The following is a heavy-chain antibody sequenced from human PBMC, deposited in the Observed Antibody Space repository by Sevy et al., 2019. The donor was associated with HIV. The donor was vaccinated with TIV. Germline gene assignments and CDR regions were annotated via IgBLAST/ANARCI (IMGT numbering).Heavy chain of an antibody. CDR3: AREGCTRLHDY. CDR1: GFAFYDYS. J-gene: IGHJ4*02. V-gene: IGHV3-23*01. D-gene: IGHD2-8*01. CDR2: LSFGCGKI. Sequence: GGSLRLSCAASGFAFYDYSMSWIRQAPGKGLEWVATLSFGCGKINYADSVKGRFTISRDNSKNSFYLQMDNLRVEDTALYHCAREGCTRLHDYWGQGTRVTVSS.